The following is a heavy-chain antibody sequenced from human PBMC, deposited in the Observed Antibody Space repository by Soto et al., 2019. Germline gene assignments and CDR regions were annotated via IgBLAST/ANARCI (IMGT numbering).Heavy chain of an antibody. Sequence: SETLSLTCAVYGGSFSGYYWSWIRQPPGKGLEWIGEINHSGSTNYNPSLKSRVTISVDTSKIQFSLKLSSVTAADTAVYYCARNGSYYDFWSGYYFGGGMDVWGQGTTVTVSS. D-gene: IGHD3-3*01. CDR3: ARNGSYYDFWSGYYFGGGMDV. CDR1: GGSFSGYY. J-gene: IGHJ6*02. V-gene: IGHV4-34*01. CDR2: INHSGST.